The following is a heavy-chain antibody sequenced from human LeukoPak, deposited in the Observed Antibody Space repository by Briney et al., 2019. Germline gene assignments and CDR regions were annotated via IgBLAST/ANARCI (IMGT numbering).Heavy chain of an antibody. J-gene: IGHJ4*02. V-gene: IGHV3-30*04. CDR2: ISYDGSNK. CDR3: ARDRVGY. CDR1: GFTFSSYA. Sequence: GGSLRLSCAASGFTFSSYAMHGVRQAPGKGLEWVAVISYDGSNKYYADSVKGRFTISRDNSKNTLYLQMNSLRAEDTAVYYCARDRVGYWGQGTLVTVSS.